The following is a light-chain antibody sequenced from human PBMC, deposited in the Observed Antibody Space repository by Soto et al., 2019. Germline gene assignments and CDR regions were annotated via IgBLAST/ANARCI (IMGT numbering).Light chain of an antibody. CDR1: QSVGTY. Sequence: EIVMTQSPATLSVSPGERATLSCRASQSVGTYLAWYQQQPGQPPRLLIFGASTRATGIPARFSGSGSGSEFTLTISSLQSEDFAVYSCQQYSVWPLVTFGGGTKVEIK. CDR2: GAS. J-gene: IGKJ4*01. CDR3: QQYSVWPLVT. V-gene: IGKV3-15*01.